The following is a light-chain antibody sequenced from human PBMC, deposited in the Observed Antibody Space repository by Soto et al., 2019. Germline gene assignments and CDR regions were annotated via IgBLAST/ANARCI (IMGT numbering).Light chain of an antibody. CDR1: QGIRND. J-gene: IGKJ4*01. V-gene: IGKV1-6*01. Sequence: AIPMTQSPSSLSASVGDRVTITCRASQGIRNDLGWYQQKPGKAPKLLIHGASSLQSGVPSRFSGSGSGTDFTLTISSLQPEDFATYYCLQDYNYPLTFGGGTKVEIK. CDR2: GAS. CDR3: LQDYNYPLT.